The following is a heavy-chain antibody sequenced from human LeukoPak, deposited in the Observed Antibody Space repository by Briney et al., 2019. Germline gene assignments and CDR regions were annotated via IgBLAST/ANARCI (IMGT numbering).Heavy chain of an antibody. CDR3: ARDSERGDILTGFLYYFYY. D-gene: IGHD3-9*01. CDR2: ISYDGSNK. V-gene: IGHV3-30*04. J-gene: IGHJ4*02. Sequence: PGGSLRLSCAASGFTFSSYAMHWVRQAPGKGLEWGAVISYDGSNKYYADSVKGRFTISRDNSKNTLYLQMNSLRAEDTAVYYCARDSERGDILTGFLYYFYYWGQGTLVTVSS. CDR1: GFTFSSYA.